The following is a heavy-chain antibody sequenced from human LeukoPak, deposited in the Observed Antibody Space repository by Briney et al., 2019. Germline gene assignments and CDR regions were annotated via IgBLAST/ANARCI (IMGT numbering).Heavy chain of an antibody. D-gene: IGHD2-15*01. CDR1: GFTFDDYA. V-gene: IGHV3-9*01. J-gene: IGHJ4*02. Sequence: SLRLSCAASGFTFDDYAMHWVRHAPGKGLEWVSGISWNSGSIGYADSVKGRFTISRDNAKNSLYLQMNSLRAEDTALYYCAKSRGSGPALGFFDYWGQGTLVTVSS. CDR3: AKSRGSGPALGFFDY. CDR2: ISWNSGSI.